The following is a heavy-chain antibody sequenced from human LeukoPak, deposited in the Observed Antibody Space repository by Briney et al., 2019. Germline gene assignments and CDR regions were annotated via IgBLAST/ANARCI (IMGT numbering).Heavy chain of an antibody. CDR1: GFTFSSYG. D-gene: IGHD3-10*01. CDR3: AKTSRVRGVIKFLSALPVDY. CDR2: IRYDGSNK. V-gene: IGHV3-30*02. Sequence: GGSLRLSCAASGFTFSSYGMHWVRQAPGKGLEWVAFIRYDGSNKYYADSVKGRFTISRDNSKNTLYLQMNSLRAEDTAVYYCAKTSRVRGVIKFLSALPVDYWGQGTLVTVSS. J-gene: IGHJ4*02.